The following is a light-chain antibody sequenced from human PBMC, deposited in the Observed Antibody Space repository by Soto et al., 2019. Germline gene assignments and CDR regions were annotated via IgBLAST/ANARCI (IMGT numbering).Light chain of an antibody. CDR2: DVS. Sequence: QSALTQPASVSGSPGQSITISCTGTSSDVGGYNYVSWYQQHPGKAPKLMIYDVSNRPSGVSNSFSVSKSGNTASLTISGLQAEDEADDYCSSYTSSSSVVFGGGTKVTVL. CDR1: SSDVGGYNY. J-gene: IGLJ2*01. V-gene: IGLV2-14*01. CDR3: SSYTSSSSVV.